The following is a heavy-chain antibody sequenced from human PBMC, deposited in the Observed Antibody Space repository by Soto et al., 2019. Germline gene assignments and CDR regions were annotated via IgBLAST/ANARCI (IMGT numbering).Heavy chain of an antibody. Sequence: QLQLQHWGAGLLKPSETLSLTCAVSDTSFSAYYWSRIRQPPGKGLEWIGEISHSGSTNYNPSLESRVTISVDTSKNQFSLKLSSVTVADTAVYYCARGRGSYTLFDYWGQGTLVTVSS. CDR3: ARGRGSYTLFDY. CDR2: ISHSGST. J-gene: IGHJ4*02. V-gene: IGHV4-34*01. CDR1: DTSFSAYY. D-gene: IGHD3-10*01.